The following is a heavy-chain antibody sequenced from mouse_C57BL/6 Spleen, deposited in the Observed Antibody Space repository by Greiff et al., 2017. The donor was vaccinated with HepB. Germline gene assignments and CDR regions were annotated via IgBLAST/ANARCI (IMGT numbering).Heavy chain of an antibody. CDR3: ARNYPYYAMDY. CDR2: ISSGSSTI. J-gene: IGHJ4*01. V-gene: IGHV5-17*01. CDR1: GFTFSDYG. D-gene: IGHD2-1*01. Sequence: DVMLVESGGGLVKPGGSLKLSCAASGFTFSDYGMHWVRQAPEKGLEWVAYISSGSSTIYYADTVKGRFTISRDNAKNTLFLQMTSLRSEDTAMYYCARNYPYYAMDYWGQGTSVTVSS.